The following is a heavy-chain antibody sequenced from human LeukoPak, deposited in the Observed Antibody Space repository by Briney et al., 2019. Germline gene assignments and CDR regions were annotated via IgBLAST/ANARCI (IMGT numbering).Heavy chain of an antibody. CDR2: IYYSGST. Sequence: SETLSLTCTVSGGSISSYYWSWIRQPPGKGLEWIGYIYYSGSTNYNPSLKSRVTISVDTSKNQFSLKLSSVTAADTAVYYCAGHTGFLGGYLYYWGQGTLVTVSS. J-gene: IGHJ4*02. V-gene: IGHV4-59*01. CDR1: GGSISSYY. CDR3: AGHTGFLGGYLYY. D-gene: IGHD3-3*01.